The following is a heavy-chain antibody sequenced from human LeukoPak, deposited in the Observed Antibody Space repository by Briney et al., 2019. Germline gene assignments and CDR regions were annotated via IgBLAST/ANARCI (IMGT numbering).Heavy chain of an antibody. CDR1: GFTFSSYS. V-gene: IGHV3-21*01. D-gene: IGHD3-10*01. J-gene: IGHJ4*02. Sequence: GGSLRLSCAASGFTFSSYSTNWVRQAPGKGLEWVSSISSSSSYIYYADSVKGRFTISRDNAKNSLYLQMNSLRAEDTAVYYCARSWFGELTLDYWGQGTLVTVSS. CDR2: ISSSSSYI. CDR3: ARSWFGELTLDY.